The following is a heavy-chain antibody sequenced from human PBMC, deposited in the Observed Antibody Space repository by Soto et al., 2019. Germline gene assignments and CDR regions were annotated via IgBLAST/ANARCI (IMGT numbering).Heavy chain of an antibody. CDR1: GFTFSSYA. CDR2: ISYDGSNK. Sequence: QVQLVESGGGVVQPGRSLRLSCAASGFTFSSYAMHWVRQAPGKGLEWVAVISYDGSNKYYADSVKGRFTISRDNSKNTLYLQMNSLRAEDTAVYYCARDLSYSSSWYSSWGYWGQGTLVTVS. J-gene: IGHJ4*02. V-gene: IGHV3-30-3*01. D-gene: IGHD6-13*01. CDR3: ARDLSYSSSWYSSWGY.